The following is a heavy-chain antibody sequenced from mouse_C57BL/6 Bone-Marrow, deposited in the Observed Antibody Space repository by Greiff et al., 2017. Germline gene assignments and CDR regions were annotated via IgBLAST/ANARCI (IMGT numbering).Heavy chain of an antibody. V-gene: IGHV1-50*01. D-gene: IGHD2-5*01. J-gene: IGHJ4*01. CDR2: IDPSDSYT. Sequence: QVQLQQPGAELVKPGASVKLSCKASGYTFTSYWMQWVKQRPGQGLEWIGEIDPSDSYTNYNQKFKGKATLTVDTSSSTAYMQLSSLTSEDSAVYYWARKGYYSNFFYAMDYWGQGTSVTVSS. CDR3: ARKGYYSNFFYAMDY. CDR1: GYTFTSYW.